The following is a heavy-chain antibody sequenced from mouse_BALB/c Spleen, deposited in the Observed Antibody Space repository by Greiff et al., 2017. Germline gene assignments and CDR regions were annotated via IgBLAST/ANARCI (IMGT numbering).Heavy chain of an antibody. CDR3: ARTVVTPFDY. CDR2: ISYSGST. V-gene: IGHV3-2*02. J-gene: IGHJ2*01. D-gene: IGHD1-1*01. Sequence: EVKLMESGPGLVKPSQSLSLTCTVTGYSITSDYAWNWIRQFPGNKLEWMGYISYSGSTSYNPSLKSRISITRDTSKNQFFLQLNSVTTEDTATYYCARTVVTPFDYWGQGTTLTVSS. CDR1: GYSITSDYA.